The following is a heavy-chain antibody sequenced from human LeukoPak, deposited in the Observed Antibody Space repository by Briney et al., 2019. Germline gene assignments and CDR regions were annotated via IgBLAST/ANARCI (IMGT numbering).Heavy chain of an antibody. J-gene: IGHJ4*02. D-gene: IGHD2-15*01. CDR1: GFTFSSYG. Sequence: PGGSLRLSCAASGFTFSSYGMHWVRQAPGKGLEWVAVISYDGSNKYYADSVKGRFTISRDNSKNTLYLQMNSLRAEDTAVYYCAKGQRGLLNYFDYWGQGTLVTVSS. V-gene: IGHV3-30*18. CDR2: ISYDGSNK. CDR3: AKGQRGLLNYFDY.